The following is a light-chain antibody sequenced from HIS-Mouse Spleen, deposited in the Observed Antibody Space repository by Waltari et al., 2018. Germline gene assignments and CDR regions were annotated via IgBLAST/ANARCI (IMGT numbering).Light chain of an antibody. CDR3: QAWDSSYSV. J-gene: IGLJ2*01. CDR1: NLGDKY. Sequence: SYELTQPPSLSVSTGQTAIITSSGDNLGDKYACWYQQKPGQSPVLVIYQDSKRPSGIPERFSGSNSGNTATLTISGTQAMDEADYYCQAWDSSYSVFGGGTKLTVL. CDR2: QDS. V-gene: IGLV3-1*01.